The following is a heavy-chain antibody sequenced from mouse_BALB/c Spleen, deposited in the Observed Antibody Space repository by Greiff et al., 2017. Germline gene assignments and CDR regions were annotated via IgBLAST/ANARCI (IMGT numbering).Heavy chain of an antibody. D-gene: IGHD1-1*01. CDR3: ARYYGSSYYFDY. V-gene: IGHV5-6-3*01. CDR1: GFTFSSYG. CDR2: INSNGGST. Sequence: EVQGVESGGGLVQPGGSLKLSCAASGFTFSSYGMSWVRQTPDKRLELVATINSNGGSTYYPDSVKGRFTISRDNAKNTLYLQMSSLKSEDTAMYYCARYYGSSYYFDYWGQGTTLTVSS. J-gene: IGHJ2*01.